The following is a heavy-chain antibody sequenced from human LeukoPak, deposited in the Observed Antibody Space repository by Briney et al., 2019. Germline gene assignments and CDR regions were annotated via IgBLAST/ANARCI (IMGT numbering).Heavy chain of an antibody. Sequence: PGGSLRLSCAASGFTFDDYGMSWVRQAPGKGLEWVSGINWNGGSTGYADSVKGRFTISRDNAKNSLYLQMNSLRAEGTALYYCAGSEGGAAAGLWGQGTLVTVSS. CDR1: GFTFDDYG. CDR2: INWNGGST. D-gene: IGHD6-13*01. V-gene: IGHV3-20*04. CDR3: AGSEGGAAAGL. J-gene: IGHJ4*02.